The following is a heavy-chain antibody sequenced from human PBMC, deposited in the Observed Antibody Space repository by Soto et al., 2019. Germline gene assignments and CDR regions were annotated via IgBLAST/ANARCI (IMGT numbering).Heavy chain of an antibody. Sequence: IHKPPGKGLEWIGSIYYTGTTYYNPSLTSRVTMSVDTSKNQFSLNLSSLTAADAAGYYFASQVKYG. CDR3: ASQVKYG. V-gene: IGHV4-39*01. J-gene: IGHJ6*01. CDR2: IYYTGTT. D-gene: IGHD4-4*01.